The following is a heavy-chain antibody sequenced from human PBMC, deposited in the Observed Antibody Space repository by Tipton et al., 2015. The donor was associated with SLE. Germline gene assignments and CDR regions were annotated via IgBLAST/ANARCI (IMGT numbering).Heavy chain of an antibody. D-gene: IGHD4-23*01. V-gene: IGHV4-38-2*02. CDR1: GYSISSGYY. CDR3: ARHYGGPSFGYYYGMDV. CDR2: IYHSGST. Sequence: TLSLTCTVSGYSISSGYYWGWIRQPPGKGLEWIGSIYHSGSTYYNPSLKSRVTISVDTSKNQFSLTLSSVTAADTAVYYCARHYGGPSFGYYYGMDVWGQETTVTVSS. J-gene: IGHJ6*02.